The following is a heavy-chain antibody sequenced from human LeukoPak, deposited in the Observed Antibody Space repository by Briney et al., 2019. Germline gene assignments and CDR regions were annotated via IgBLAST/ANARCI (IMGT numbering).Heavy chain of an antibody. Sequence: SVKVSCKASGGTFSSYAVSWVRQAPGQGLEWMGGIIPIFGTANYAQKFQGRVTITTDESTSTAYMELSSLRSEDTAVYYCASSRRYSNYDAVYCFDYWGQGTLVTVSS. D-gene: IGHD4-11*01. CDR1: GGTFSSYA. V-gene: IGHV1-69*05. CDR3: ASSRRYSNYDAVYCFDY. J-gene: IGHJ4*02. CDR2: IIPIFGTA.